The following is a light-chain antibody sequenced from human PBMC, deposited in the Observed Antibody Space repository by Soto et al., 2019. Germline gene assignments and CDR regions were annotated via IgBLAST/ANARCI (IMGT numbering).Light chain of an antibody. CDR3: QQSYRSPTT. J-gene: IGKJ5*01. CDR2: GAS. Sequence: VGEGGTTTWPASQSIGKHLNWYQQKPGKAPKFLIYGASTLQSGVPSRFTGSGSGPSFHPTVNSLQPEDFATYSCQQSYRSPTTSAQGTRLEIK. CDR1: QSIGKH. V-gene: IGKV1-39*01.